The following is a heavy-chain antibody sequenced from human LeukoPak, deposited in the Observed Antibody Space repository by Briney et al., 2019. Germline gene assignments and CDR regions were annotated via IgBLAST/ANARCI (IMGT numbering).Heavy chain of an antibody. D-gene: IGHD4-17*01. CDR3: ARDLGSSTMTTAFDY. V-gene: IGHV3-11*01. CDR1: GFTFSSFS. CDR2: ISRTGNTI. J-gene: IGHJ4*02. Sequence: GGSLRLSCAASGFTFSSFSMSWIRQAPGKGLEWLSYISRTGNTIYYRDSVKGRFTISRDNANNLLHLQMDNLRAEDTAVYYCARDLGSSTMTTAFDYWGQGTLVTVSS.